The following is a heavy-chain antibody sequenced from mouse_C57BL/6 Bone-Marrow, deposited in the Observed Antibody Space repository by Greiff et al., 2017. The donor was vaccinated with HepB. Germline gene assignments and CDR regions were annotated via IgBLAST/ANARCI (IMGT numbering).Heavy chain of an antibody. CDR3: ARLQYYGSSHWYFDV. Sequence: EVKLMESGGGLVQPGGSLKLSCAASGFTFSDYYMYWVRQTPEKRLEWVAYISNGGGSTYYPDTVKGRFTISRDNAKNTLYLQMSRLKSEDTAMYYCARLQYYGSSHWYFDVWGTGTTVTVSS. CDR1: GFTFSDYY. CDR2: ISNGGGST. D-gene: IGHD1-1*01. J-gene: IGHJ1*03. V-gene: IGHV5-12*01.